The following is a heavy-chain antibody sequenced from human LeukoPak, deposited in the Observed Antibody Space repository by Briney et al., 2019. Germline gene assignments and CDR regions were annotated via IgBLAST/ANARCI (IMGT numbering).Heavy chain of an antibody. D-gene: IGHD6-19*01. CDR2: IKEDGSEK. J-gene: IGHJ4*02. V-gene: IGHV3-7*01. CDR1: GFSLSTYT. Sequence: GGSLRLSCAASGFSLSTYTMKWVRQAPGKGLEWVANIKEDGSEKYYVDSVKGRFTISRDNAKNSLYLQMNSLRAEDTAVYYCARGGGWYFDYWGQGTLVTVSS. CDR3: ARGGGWYFDY.